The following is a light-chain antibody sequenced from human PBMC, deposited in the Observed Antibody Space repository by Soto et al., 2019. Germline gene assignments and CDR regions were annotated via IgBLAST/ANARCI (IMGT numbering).Light chain of an antibody. CDR3: QQYNIRSDMYT. V-gene: IGKV1-5*03. CDR2: KAS. J-gene: IGKJ2*01. Sequence: DIQMTQSPSTLSASVGDRVTITCRASQSISSWLAWYQQKPGTAPKLLIYKASSLGSGVPSRFSGSGSGTELTLTLSSLQPHDFATYYCQQYNIRSDMYTFGQGTKLEIK. CDR1: QSISSW.